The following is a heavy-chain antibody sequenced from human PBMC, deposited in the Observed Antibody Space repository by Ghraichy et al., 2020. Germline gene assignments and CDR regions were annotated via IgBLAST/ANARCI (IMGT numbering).Heavy chain of an antibody. J-gene: IGHJ3*02. V-gene: IGHV3-48*01. CDR3: APDYSDNSSHPLISFVI. CDR1: GFTFSTYS. CDR2: ISSSSSTM. D-gene: IGHD3-22*01. Sequence: GGSLRLSCAASGFTFSTYSMNWVRQAPGKGLEWVSYISSSSSTMYYADSVKGRFTISRDNAKNSLYLQMNSLRAEDTAVYYCAPDYSDNSSHPLISFVIWGQGTMVTVSS.